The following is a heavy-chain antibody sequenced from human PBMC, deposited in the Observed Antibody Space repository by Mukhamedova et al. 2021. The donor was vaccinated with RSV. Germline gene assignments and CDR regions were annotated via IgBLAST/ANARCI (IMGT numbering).Heavy chain of an antibody. D-gene: IGHD3-9*01. CDR2: HSGST. Sequence: HSGSTTYNPSLKSRVTISVDTSKSQFSLKLSSVTAADTAVYYWARVDLTGNNWLDLWGRGTRVTVAS. J-gene: IGHJ2*01. V-gene: IGHV4-34*01. CDR3: ARVDLTGNNWLDL.